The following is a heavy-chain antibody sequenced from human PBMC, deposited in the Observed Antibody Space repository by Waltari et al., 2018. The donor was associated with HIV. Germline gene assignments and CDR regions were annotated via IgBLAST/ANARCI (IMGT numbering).Heavy chain of an antibody. Sequence: QVQLVQSGAEVKKPGASVKVSCKASGYTFTGYYMHWVRQAPGQGLEWMGWVNPNSGGTNSAQEFQGRVTMTRDTSISTAYMEVTRLRFDDTAVYYCAREPSLTTAYDYWGQGTLVTVSS. J-gene: IGHJ4*02. V-gene: IGHV1-2*02. CDR1: GYTFTGYY. D-gene: IGHD4-17*01. CDR2: VNPNSGGT. CDR3: AREPSLTTAYDY.